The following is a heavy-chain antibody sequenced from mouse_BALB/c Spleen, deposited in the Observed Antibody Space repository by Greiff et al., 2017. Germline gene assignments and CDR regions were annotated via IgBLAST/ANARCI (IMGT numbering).Heavy chain of an antibody. CDR2: IDPANGNT. V-gene: IGHV14-3*02. D-gene: IGHD2-1*01. CDR1: GFNIKDTY. J-gene: IGHJ1*01. Sequence: DVKLQESGAELVKPGASVKLSCTASGFNIKDTYMHWVKQRPEQGLEWIGRIDPANGNTKYDPKFQGKATITADTSSNTAYLQLSSLTSEDTAVYYCARELLGYFDVWGAGTTVTVSS. CDR3: ARELLGYFDV.